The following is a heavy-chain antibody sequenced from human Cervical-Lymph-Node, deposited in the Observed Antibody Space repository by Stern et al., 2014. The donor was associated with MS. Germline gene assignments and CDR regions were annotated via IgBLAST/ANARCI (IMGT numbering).Heavy chain of an antibody. Sequence: QVQLMQSGGGVVQPGRSLRLSCAASGFTFSSYGMHWVRQAPGKGLEWVTLISYDGSNEYYADSVKGLFTISRDNSKNTVYLQMNSLRPEDTAVYYCARPRRPYFFRGNHHYYGMDVWGQGTRVSVSS. D-gene: IGHD2/OR15-2a*01. V-gene: IGHV3-30*03. CDR3: ARPRRPYFFRGNHHYYGMDV. J-gene: IGHJ6*02. CDR2: ISYDGSNE. CDR1: GFTFSSYG.